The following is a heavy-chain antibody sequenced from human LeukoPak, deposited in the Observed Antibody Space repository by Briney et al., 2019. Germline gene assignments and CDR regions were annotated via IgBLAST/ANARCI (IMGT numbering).Heavy chain of an antibody. Sequence: PGGSLRLSCAASGFTFSSYGMHWVRQAPGKGLEWVAFIRYDGSNKYYADSVKGRFTISRDNSKNTLYLQMNSLRAEDTAVYCCAKGSSSSWYFDYWGQGTLVTVSS. CDR2: IRYDGSNK. J-gene: IGHJ4*02. V-gene: IGHV3-30*02. CDR3: AKGSSSSWYFDY. CDR1: GFTFSSYG. D-gene: IGHD6-13*01.